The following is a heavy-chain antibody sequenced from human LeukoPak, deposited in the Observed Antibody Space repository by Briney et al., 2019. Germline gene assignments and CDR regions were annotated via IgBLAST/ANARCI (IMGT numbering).Heavy chain of an antibody. CDR1: GYTFTSYG. CDR3: ARDRVAMDSSGWYWFDP. CDR2: ISAYNGNT. J-gene: IGHJ5*02. D-gene: IGHD6-19*01. Sequence: ASVKVTCKASGYTFTSYGISWVRQDPAPGLEWMGWISAYNGNTNYAQKLQGRVTMTTDTSTSTAYMELRSLRSDDTAVYYCARDRVAMDSSGWYWFDPWGQGTLVTVSS. V-gene: IGHV1-18*01.